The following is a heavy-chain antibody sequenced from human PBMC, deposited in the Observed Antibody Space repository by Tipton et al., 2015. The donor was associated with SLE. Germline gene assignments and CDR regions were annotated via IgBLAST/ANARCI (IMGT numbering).Heavy chain of an antibody. D-gene: IGHD2-21*02. Sequence: TLSLTCTISGGSISTDRYYWGWVRQPPGNGLDWIGTILYRGNTYYNPSLKRRVTLSVDTSKNHFSLRLTSVTAADTAMYYCSRIGDVTEHWGQGTLVAVSS. V-gene: IGHV4-39*07. J-gene: IGHJ1*01. CDR2: ILYRGNT. CDR3: SRIGDVTEH. CDR1: GGSISTDRYY.